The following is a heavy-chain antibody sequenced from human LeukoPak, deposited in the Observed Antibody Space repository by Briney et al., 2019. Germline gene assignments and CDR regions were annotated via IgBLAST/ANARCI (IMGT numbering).Heavy chain of an antibody. V-gene: IGHV3-23*01. J-gene: IGHJ6*03. CDR1: GFTFSSYA. CDR3: ARKAAPLIFGPYYYYMDV. Sequence: GRSLRLSCAASGFTFSSYAMSWVRQAPGKGLEWVSAISGSGGSTYYADSVKGRFTISRDNSKNTLYLQMNSLRAEDTAVYYCARKAAPLIFGPYYYYMDVWGKGTTVTVSS. D-gene: IGHD3/OR15-3a*01. CDR2: ISGSGGST.